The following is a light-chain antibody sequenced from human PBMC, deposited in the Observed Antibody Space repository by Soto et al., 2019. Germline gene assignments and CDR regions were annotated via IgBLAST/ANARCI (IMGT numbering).Light chain of an antibody. CDR1: SSDVGGYNY. CDR3: CSYAGTYTYVV. CDR2: DVS. Sequence: QSALTQPRSVSGSPGQSVTISCTGTSSDVGGYNYVSWYQQHPDKAPKLMIYDVSKRPSGVPDRFSGSKSDNTASLTISGLQADHEADYYCCSYAGTYTYVVFGGGTQLTV. V-gene: IGLV2-11*01. J-gene: IGLJ2*01.